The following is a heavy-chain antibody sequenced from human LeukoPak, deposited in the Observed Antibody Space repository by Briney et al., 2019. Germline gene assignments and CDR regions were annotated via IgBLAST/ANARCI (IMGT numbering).Heavy chain of an antibody. CDR3: ARPDYGSGSYYYFAY. CDR1: GYTFTDYY. V-gene: IGHV1-2*02. D-gene: IGHD3-10*01. Sequence: GASVKVSCKASGYTFTDYYMHWVRQAPGQGLEWMGWINPKSGGTNYAQKFQARVTMTSDTSVTTAYMELSSLRSDDTAIYYCARPDYGSGSYYYFAYWGQGALVTVSS. J-gene: IGHJ4*02. CDR2: INPKSGGT.